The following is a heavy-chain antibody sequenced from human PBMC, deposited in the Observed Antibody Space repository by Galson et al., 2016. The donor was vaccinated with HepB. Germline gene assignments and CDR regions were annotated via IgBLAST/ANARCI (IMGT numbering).Heavy chain of an antibody. CDR1: GGSISSSSYY. J-gene: IGHJ5*02. CDR3: ARHKGGYSGYDYEGNWFDP. Sequence: LSLTCTVSGGSISSSSYYWGWIRLPPGKGLEWIGSIHYSGSTYYNLSLKSRVIMSVDTSKNQSSMKLSSVTATDTAVYYCARHKGGYSGYDYEGNWFDPWGQGTLVTVSS. CDR2: IHYSGST. V-gene: IGHV4-39*01. D-gene: IGHD5-12*01.